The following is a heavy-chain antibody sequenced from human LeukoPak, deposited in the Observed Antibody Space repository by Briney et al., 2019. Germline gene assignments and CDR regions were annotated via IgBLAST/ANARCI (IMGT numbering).Heavy chain of an antibody. Sequence: SVKVSCKASGGTFSSYAISWVRQAPGQGLEWMGRIIPILGIANYAQKFQGRVTITADKSTSTAYMELSSLRSEDTAVYYCASEIAAAGTGGSDYWGQGTLVTVSS. V-gene: IGHV1-69*04. J-gene: IGHJ4*02. CDR1: GGTFSSYA. CDR2: IIPILGIA. D-gene: IGHD6-13*01. CDR3: ASEIAAAGTGGSDY.